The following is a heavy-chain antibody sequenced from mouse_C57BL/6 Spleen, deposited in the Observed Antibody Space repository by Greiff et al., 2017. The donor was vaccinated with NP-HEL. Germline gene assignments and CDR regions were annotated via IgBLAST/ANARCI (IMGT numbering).Heavy chain of an antibody. CDR1: GYTFTSYT. CDR2: INPSSGYT. D-gene: IGHD2-1*01. J-gene: IGHJ1*03. V-gene: IGHV1-4*01. Sequence: QVQLQQSGAELARPGASVKMSCKASGYTFTSYTMHWVKQRPGQGLEWIGYINPSSGYTKYNQKFKDKATLTADKSSSTAYMQLSSLTSEDSAVYYCARGGNYHWYFDVWGTGTTVTVSS. CDR3: ARGGNYHWYFDV.